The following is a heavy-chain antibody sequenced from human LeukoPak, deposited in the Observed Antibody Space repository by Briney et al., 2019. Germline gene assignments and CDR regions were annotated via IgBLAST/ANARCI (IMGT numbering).Heavy chain of an antibody. V-gene: IGHV3-74*01. Sequence: PEGSLRLSCAASGVTLSSYWMHWVRQVPGKGLVWVSRITSDGSNTRYADSVKGRFTISRDNAKNTLYLQMNSLRAEDTAVYFCASSGSGHYYFDFWGQGTLVTVSS. J-gene: IGHJ4*02. CDR1: GVTLSSYW. D-gene: IGHD3-22*01. CDR3: ASSGSGHYYFDF. CDR2: ITSDGSNT.